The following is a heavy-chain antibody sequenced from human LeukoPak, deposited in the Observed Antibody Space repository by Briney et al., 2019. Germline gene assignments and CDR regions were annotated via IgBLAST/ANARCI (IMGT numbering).Heavy chain of an antibody. V-gene: IGHV4-30-2*05. CDR3: ARLGYCSSTSCYTLQGWFDP. CDR1: GGSISSGGYS. CDR2: IYYSGST. D-gene: IGHD2-2*02. J-gene: IGHJ5*02. Sequence: SETLSLTCAVSGGSISSGGYSWSWIRQPPGKGLEWIGYIYYSGSTYYNPSLKSRVTISVDTSKNQFSLKLSSVTAADTAVYYCARLGYCSSTSCYTLQGWFDPWGQGTLVTVSS.